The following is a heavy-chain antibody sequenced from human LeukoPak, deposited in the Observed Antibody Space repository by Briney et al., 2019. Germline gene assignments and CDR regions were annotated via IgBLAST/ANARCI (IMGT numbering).Heavy chain of an antibody. V-gene: IGHV4-31*03. CDR2: IYYSGST. Sequence: SETLSLTCTVSGGSISRGGYYWSWIRQHPGKGLEWIGYIYYSGSTYYNPSLKSRVTISVDTSKNQFSLKLSSVTAADTAVYYCARALPRGYYGSGSSSYFDYWGQGTLVTVSS. CDR1: GGSISRGGYY. J-gene: IGHJ4*02. D-gene: IGHD3-10*01. CDR3: ARALPRGYYGSGSSSYFDY.